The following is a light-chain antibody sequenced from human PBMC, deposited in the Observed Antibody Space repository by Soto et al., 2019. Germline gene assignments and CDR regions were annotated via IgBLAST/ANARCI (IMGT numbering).Light chain of an antibody. CDR2: EVS. Sequence: QSVLTQPASVSGSPGQSITISCTGTSSDVGGYNYVSCYQQHPGKAPKLMIYEVSNRPSGVSNRSSGSKSGNTASLTISGLQAEDEADYYCSSYTSSSTLVFGGGTKLTVL. CDR1: SSDVGGYNY. J-gene: IGLJ2*01. V-gene: IGLV2-14*01. CDR3: SSYTSSSTLV.